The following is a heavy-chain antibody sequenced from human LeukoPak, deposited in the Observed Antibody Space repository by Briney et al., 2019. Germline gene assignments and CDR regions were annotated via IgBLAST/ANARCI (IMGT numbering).Heavy chain of an antibody. CDR1: SGSFSGYH. D-gene: IGHD3-9*01. J-gene: IGHJ4*02. CDR2: ISHRGST. Sequence: SETLSLTCAVYSGSFSGYHWSWIRQPPGKGLEWIGEISHRGSTNYNPSLKSRVTISVDTSKNQFSLKLSSVTAADTAVYYCASPYYDILTGYYEDYWGQGTLVTVSS. V-gene: IGHV4-34*01. CDR3: ASPYYDILTGYYEDY.